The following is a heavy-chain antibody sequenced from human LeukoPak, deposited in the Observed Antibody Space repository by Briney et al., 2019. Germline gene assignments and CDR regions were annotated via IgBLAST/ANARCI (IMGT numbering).Heavy chain of an antibody. V-gene: IGHV1-24*01. J-gene: IGHJ4*02. CDR1: GYTLTELS. Sequence: ASVKVSCKVSGYTLTELSMHWVRQAPGKGLEWMGGFDPEDGETIYAQKFQGRVTMTEDTSTDTAYMELSSLRSDDTAVYFCARAYYHDTSSYQGFDFWGQGTLVTVSS. CDR3: ARAYYHDTSSYQGFDF. D-gene: IGHD3-22*01. CDR2: FDPEDGET.